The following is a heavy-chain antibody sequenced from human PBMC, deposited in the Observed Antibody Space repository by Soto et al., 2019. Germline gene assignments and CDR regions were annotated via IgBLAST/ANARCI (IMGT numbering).Heavy chain of an antibody. J-gene: IGHJ4*02. D-gene: IGHD3-16*02. V-gene: IGHV3-33*01. CDR3: ARDLSGPLDY. CDR2: IWYDEINK. CDR1: GFTFSNYA. Sequence: QVHLVESGGGVVQPGRSLRLSCEASGFTFSNYAMHWVRQAPGKGLEWVALIWYDEINKYYADSVKGRFTISRDNSQNTLFLHMNSLRPEDTAVYYCARDLSGPLDYWGQGTPVSVSS.